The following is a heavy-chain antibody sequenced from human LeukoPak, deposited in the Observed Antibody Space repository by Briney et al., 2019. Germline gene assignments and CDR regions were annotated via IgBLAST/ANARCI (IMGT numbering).Heavy chain of an antibody. CDR3: ARARLDTSYSYGYRPDAFDI. CDR1: DDSITIYY. J-gene: IGHJ3*02. D-gene: IGHD5-18*01. Sequence: PSEALSLTCTVSDDSITIYYWSWIRQPPGKGLEWIGYIDHTGITNYNPSLKSRVTISVDTSKNQFSLKLSSVTAADTAVYYCARARLDTSYSYGYRPDAFDIWGQGTMVTVSS. V-gene: IGHV4-59*12. CDR2: IDHTGIT.